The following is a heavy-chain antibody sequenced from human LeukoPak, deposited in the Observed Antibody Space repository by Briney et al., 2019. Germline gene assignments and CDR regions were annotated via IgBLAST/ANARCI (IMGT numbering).Heavy chain of an antibody. CDR2: IYYSGST. V-gene: IGHV4-59*08. CDR3: ASSAPPPFYYDSSGYHYYFDY. D-gene: IGHD3-22*01. Sequence: PSETLSLTCTVSGGSISSYYWSWIRQPPGKGLEWIGYIYYSGSTNYNPSLKSRVTISVDTSKNQFSLKLSSVTAADTAVYYCASSAPPPFYYDSSGYHYYFDYWGQGTLVTVSS. CDR1: GGSISSYY. J-gene: IGHJ4*02.